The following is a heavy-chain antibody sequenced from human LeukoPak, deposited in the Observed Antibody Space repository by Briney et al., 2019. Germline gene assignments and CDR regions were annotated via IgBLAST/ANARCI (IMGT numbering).Heavy chain of an antibody. J-gene: IGHJ4*02. CDR3: ARVSPQWLEFDY. CDR1: RFTFSSYE. Sequence: GGCLRLSCAASRFTFSSYEMNWVRQAPGKGLEWVSYISSSGSTIYYADSVKGRFTISRDNAKNSLYLQMNSLRAEDTAVYYCARVSPQWLEFDYWGQGTLVTVSS. D-gene: IGHD6-19*01. CDR2: ISSSGSTI. V-gene: IGHV3-48*03.